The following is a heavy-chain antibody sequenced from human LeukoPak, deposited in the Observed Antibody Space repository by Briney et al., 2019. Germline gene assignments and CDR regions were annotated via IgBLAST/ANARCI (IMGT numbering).Heavy chain of an antibody. CDR1: GGSISRDY. CDR2: IYYTGST. CDR3: ARDRPGGSSLDY. Sequence: PSETLSLTCTVSGGSISRDYWSWIRQPPGKGLEWIGYIYYTGSTNYNPSLKSRVTISVDTSKNQFTLKLSSVTAADTAVYYCARDRPGGSSLDYWGQGTLVTVSS. V-gene: IGHV4-59*01. D-gene: IGHD6-13*01. J-gene: IGHJ4*02.